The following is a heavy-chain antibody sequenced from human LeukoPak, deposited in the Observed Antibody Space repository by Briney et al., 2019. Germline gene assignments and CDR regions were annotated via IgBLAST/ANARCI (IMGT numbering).Heavy chain of an antibody. Sequence: SETLSLTCTASGGTISSYYWSWIRQPPGKGLEWIGYIYYSGSTNYNPSLKSRVTISVDTSKNQFSLKLSSVTAADTAVYYCARVGRTGFDPWGQGTLVTVSS. CDR2: IYYSGST. J-gene: IGHJ5*02. CDR1: GGTISSYY. V-gene: IGHV4-59*01. D-gene: IGHD1-26*01. CDR3: ARVGRTGFDP.